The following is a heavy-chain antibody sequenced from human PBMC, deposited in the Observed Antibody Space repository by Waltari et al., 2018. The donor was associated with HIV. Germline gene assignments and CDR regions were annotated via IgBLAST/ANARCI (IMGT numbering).Heavy chain of an antibody. D-gene: IGHD2-15*01. CDR3: ASPAQAEGY. Sequence: EVQLVESGGTLVRPGGSLSLACTASGLAFGTYSFNWVRQPRGKGLECISYISSRGDTVYYADSVKGRFTISRDNAKNSLYLQMDSLRLEDTAMYYCASPAQAEGYWGQGTLVTVSS. CDR2: ISSRGDTV. CDR1: GLAFGTYS. V-gene: IGHV3-48*01. J-gene: IGHJ4*02.